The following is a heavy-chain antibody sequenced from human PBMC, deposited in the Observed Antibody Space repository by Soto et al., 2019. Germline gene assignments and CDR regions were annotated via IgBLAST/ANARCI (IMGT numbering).Heavy chain of an antibody. CDR2: ISWDGGST. Sequence: VGSLGIGCAASWVTVDDYAMHGVLQAPGKGLEWVSLISWDGGSTYYADSVKGRFTISRDNSKNSLYLQMNSLRAEDTALYYCAKDIRTGTNGYGMDVWRQGTTVTVSS. CDR3: AKDIRTGTNGYGMDV. CDR1: WVTVDDYA. D-gene: IGHD1-7*01. J-gene: IGHJ6*02. V-gene: IGHV3-43D*04.